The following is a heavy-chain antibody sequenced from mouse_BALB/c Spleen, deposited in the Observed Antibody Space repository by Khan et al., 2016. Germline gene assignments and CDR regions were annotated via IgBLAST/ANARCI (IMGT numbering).Heavy chain of an antibody. Sequence: EVQLVESGPDLVKPSQSLSLTCTVTGYSISSGYSWHWIRQFPGNQLEWMAYIHYSGSTNYNPSLKSRITITRDTSKNQFFLQLISVTTEDTATYDCTRGDYYGSGYWGQGTTLTVSS. D-gene: IGHD1-1*01. CDR1: GYSISSGYS. CDR2: IHYSGST. J-gene: IGHJ2*01. V-gene: IGHV3-1*02. CDR3: TRGDYYGSGY.